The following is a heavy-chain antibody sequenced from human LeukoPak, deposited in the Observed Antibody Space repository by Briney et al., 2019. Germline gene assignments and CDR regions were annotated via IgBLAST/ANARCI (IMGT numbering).Heavy chain of an antibody. CDR1: GFTFGSYS. CDR2: IGGDGLTT. CDR3: AREGGGSGLWYYDL. D-gene: IGHD1-26*01. Sequence: GGSLRLSCAASGFTFGSYSMHWVRQAPGKGPEFVSVIGGDGLTTFYADSVKDRFTISRDNSKSTLYLEMGNLRAEDMAVYYCAREGGGSGLWYYDLWGRGTLVTVSS. J-gene: IGHJ2*01. V-gene: IGHV3-64*02.